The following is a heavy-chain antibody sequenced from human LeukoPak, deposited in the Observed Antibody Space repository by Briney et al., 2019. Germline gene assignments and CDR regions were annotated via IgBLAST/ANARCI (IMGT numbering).Heavy chain of an antibody. V-gene: IGHV3-33*01. CDR2: IWPDGSNE. CDR3: ARELAV. CDR1: GFAFKTYS. Sequence: GRALRLSCEAAGFAFKTYSMHWVRQAPGKGLEWVAAIWPDGSNEYYANSVKGRFFISRDNSKNTLYLQMNSLRVDDTAVYYCARELAVWGQGTLVTVSS. J-gene: IGHJ4*02.